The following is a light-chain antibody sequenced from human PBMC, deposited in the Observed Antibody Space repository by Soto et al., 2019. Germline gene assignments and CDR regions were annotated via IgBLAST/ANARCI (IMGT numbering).Light chain of an antibody. CDR1: QDISNY. V-gene: IGKV1-33*01. CDR3: QQYDNLPLT. Sequence: DIQMTQSPSSLSASVGDRVTITCQASQDISNYLNWYQQKPGKAPKLLIYDASNFETGVPSRFSGSGSGTDFTFTISSLQPDDIATDYFQQYDNLPLTFGGGTQVEIK. J-gene: IGKJ4*01. CDR2: DAS.